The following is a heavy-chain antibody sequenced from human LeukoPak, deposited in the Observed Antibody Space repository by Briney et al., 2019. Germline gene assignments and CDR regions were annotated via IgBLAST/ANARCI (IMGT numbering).Heavy chain of an antibody. J-gene: IGHJ6*03. D-gene: IGHD2-15*01. CDR1: GGSISSSSYY. CDR2: IYYSGST. CDR3: ARECSGPYYADYYYYMDV. V-gene: IGHV4-39*07. Sequence: PSQTLSLTCTVSGGSISSSSYYWGWIRQPPGKGLEWIGSIYYSGSTYYNPSLKSRVTISVDTSKNQFSLKLSSVTAADTAVYYCARECSGPYYADYYYYMDVWGKGTTVTVSS.